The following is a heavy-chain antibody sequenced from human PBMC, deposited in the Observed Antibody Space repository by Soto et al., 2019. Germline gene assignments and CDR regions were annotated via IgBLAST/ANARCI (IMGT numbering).Heavy chain of an antibody. J-gene: IGHJ2*01. CDR1: GGSISSSSYY. CDR3: ARHWGSYGDWYFDL. V-gene: IGHV4-39*01. CDR2: IYYSGST. D-gene: IGHD5-18*01. Sequence: QLQLQESGPGLVKPSETLSLTCTVSGGSISSSSYYWGWIRQPPGKGLEWIGSIYYSGSTYYNPSLKSRVTISVDTSKNQFSLKLSSVTAADTAVYYCARHWGSYGDWYFDLWGRGTLVTVSS.